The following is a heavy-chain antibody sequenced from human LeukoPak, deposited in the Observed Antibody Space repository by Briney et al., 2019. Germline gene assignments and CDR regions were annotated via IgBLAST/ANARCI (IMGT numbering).Heavy chain of an antibody. J-gene: IGHJ4*02. CDR2: ISSSSSYI. D-gene: IGHD6-19*01. CDR1: GFTFSSYS. CDR3: ARDDQTRSSSGLALFDY. Sequence: GGSLRLSCAASGFTFSSYSMNWVRQAPGKGLEWVSSISSSSSYIYYADSVKGRFTISRDNSKNTLYLQMNTLRTEDTAVYYCARDDQTRSSSGLALFDYWGQGTLITVSS. V-gene: IGHV3-21*01.